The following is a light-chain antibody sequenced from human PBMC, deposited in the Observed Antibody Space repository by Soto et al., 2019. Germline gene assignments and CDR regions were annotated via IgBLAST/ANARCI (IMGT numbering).Light chain of an antibody. CDR2: GAS. CDR1: QSVGSK. CDR3: QQYSNWPPVT. J-gene: IGKJ4*01. V-gene: IGKV3-15*01. Sequence: ETVMTQSPATLSVSPGERATLSCRASQSVGSKVAWYQQKPGQAPSLLIYGASTRASGIPLRFRGSGSGTEFTLTISSLQSEDFAVYYCQQYSNWPPVTFGGGTKVDIK.